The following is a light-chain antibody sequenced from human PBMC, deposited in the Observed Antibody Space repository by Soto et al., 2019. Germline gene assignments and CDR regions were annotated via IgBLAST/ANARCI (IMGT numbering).Light chain of an antibody. CDR3: QSYDSSLTPRV. Sequence: QSVLTQPPSVSGAPGQRVTISCTGSSSNIGAGYDVHWYQQLPGTAPKLLIYANSNRPSGVPDRFSGSKSGTSASLAITGLQADDEADYYCQSYDSSLTPRVLGTGTKVTVL. CDR1: SSNIGAGYD. V-gene: IGLV1-40*01. J-gene: IGLJ1*01. CDR2: ANS.